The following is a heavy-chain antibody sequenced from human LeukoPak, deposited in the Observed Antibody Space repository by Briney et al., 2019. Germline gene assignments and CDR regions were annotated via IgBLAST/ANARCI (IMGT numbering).Heavy chain of an antibody. D-gene: IGHD6-13*01. CDR2: INHSGST. J-gene: IGHJ4*02. Sequence: SETLSLTCAVYGGSFSGYYWSWIREPPGKGLDWSGEINHSGSTNYNPSLKSRVTISVDTSKNQFSLKLSSVTAADTAVYYCARGYGYVVHGFDYWGQGTLVTVSS. CDR3: ARGYGYVVHGFDY. CDR1: GGSFSGYY. V-gene: IGHV4-34*01.